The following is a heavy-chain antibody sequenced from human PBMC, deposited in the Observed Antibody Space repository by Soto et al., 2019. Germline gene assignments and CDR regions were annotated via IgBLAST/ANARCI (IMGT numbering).Heavy chain of an antibody. J-gene: IGHJ4*02. CDR1: GYTFTSYG. Sequence: GASVKVSCKASGYTFTSYGISWVRQAPGQGLEWMGWISAYNGNTNYAQKLQGRVTMTTDTSTSTAYMELRSLRSDDTAVYYCARASGPQYYDFWSGYHTAYYFDYWGQGTLVTVSS. CDR3: ARASGPQYYDFWSGYHTAYYFDY. D-gene: IGHD3-3*01. CDR2: ISAYNGNT. V-gene: IGHV1-18*01.